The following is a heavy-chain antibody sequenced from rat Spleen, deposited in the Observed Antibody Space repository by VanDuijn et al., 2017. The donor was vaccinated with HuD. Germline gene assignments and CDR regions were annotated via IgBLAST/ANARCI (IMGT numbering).Heavy chain of an antibody. Sequence: EVQLVESGGGLVQPGRSLKLSCAASGFTFSKYYMAWVRQAPKKGLEWVASISYEGSSTYYGDSVKGRFTISRDNAKSTLYLQMDSLKSEDTATYYCARSVFDYWGQGVMVTVSS. CDR3: ARSVFDY. V-gene: IGHV5-22*01. CDR1: GFTFSKYY. CDR2: ISYEGSST. J-gene: IGHJ2*01.